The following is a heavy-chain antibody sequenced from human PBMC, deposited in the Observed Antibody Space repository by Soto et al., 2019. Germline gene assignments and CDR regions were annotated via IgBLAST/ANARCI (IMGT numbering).Heavy chain of an antibody. CDR1: GFTFSDYY. CDR3: ARGVYYYDSSGYLGY. CDR2: ISNSGTYT. Sequence: QVQLVESGGGLVKPGGSLRLSCAASGFTFSDYYMSWIRQAPGKGLEWVSYISNSGTYTNYADSVKGRFTISRDNAKNSLYLKMNSLRAEDTAVYYCARGVYYYDSSGYLGYGGQGNLVTVSS. D-gene: IGHD3-22*01. V-gene: IGHV3-11*05. J-gene: IGHJ4*02.